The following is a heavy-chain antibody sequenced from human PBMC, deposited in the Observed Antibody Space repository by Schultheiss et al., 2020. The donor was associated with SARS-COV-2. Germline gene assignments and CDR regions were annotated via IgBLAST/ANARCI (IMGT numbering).Heavy chain of an antibody. CDR2: VYYSGST. D-gene: IGHD5/OR15-5a*01. V-gene: IGHV4-39*01. CDR1: GGSISSSSYY. J-gene: IGHJ4*02. Sequence: SQTLSLTCTVSGGSISSSSYYWGWIRQPPGKGLEWIASVYYSGSTYYNPSLKSRVTISVDTSKNQFSLKLSSVTAADTAVYYCARSRLYEKFDSWGQGTLVTVSS. CDR3: ARSRLYEKFDS.